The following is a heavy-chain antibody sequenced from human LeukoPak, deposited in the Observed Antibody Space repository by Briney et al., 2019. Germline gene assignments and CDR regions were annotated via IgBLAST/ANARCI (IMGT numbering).Heavy chain of an antibody. Sequence: SETLSLTCTVSGGSISSSSYYWGWIRHPPRNGLEWIGSIYYSGSTYYNPSLKSRVTISVDTSKNQFSLKLSSVTAADTAVYYCARQLGYYDSSGSAFDIWGQGTMVTVSS. CDR3: ARQLGYYDSSGSAFDI. J-gene: IGHJ3*02. CDR2: IYYSGST. V-gene: IGHV4-39*01. CDR1: GGSISSSSYY. D-gene: IGHD3-22*01.